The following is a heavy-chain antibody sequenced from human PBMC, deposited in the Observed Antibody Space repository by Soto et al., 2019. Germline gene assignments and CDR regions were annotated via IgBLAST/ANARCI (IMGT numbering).Heavy chain of an antibody. CDR3: ARVGDIVVVPAAIPDYYYGMDV. V-gene: IGHV1-46*01. D-gene: IGHD2-2*02. Sequence: DASGDTFPGYQMHWVRQATRQGREWMGIINPSGGSRSYAQKFQGRVTMTRDTSTSTVYMELSSLRSEDTAVYYCARVGDIVVVPAAIPDYYYGMDVWGHGTTVPVSS. CDR1: GDTFPGYQ. CDR2: INPSGGSR. J-gene: IGHJ6*02.